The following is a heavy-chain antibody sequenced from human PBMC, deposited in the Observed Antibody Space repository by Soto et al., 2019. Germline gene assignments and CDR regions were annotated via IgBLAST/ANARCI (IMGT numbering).Heavy chain of an antibody. CDR1: GFTFSSYA. Sequence: GGSLRLSCAASGFTFSSYAMSWVRQAPGKGLEWVSAISGSGGSTYYADSVKGRFTISRDNSKNTLYLQMNSLRAEDTAVYYCAKPSYCSSTSCYMGGDYWGQGTLVTVSS. D-gene: IGHD2-2*02. J-gene: IGHJ4*02. V-gene: IGHV3-23*01. CDR3: AKPSYCSSTSCYMGGDY. CDR2: ISGSGGST.